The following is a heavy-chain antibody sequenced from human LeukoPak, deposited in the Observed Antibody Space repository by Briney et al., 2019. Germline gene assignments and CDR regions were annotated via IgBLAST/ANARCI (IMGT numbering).Heavy chain of an antibody. D-gene: IGHD2-2*01. V-gene: IGHV1-18*01. CDR2: LSAYNVNT. Sequence: ASVKASCKASGYTFTSYGISWVGQAPRHRLKCMGWLSAYNVNTNSAPKLPGRVTITTDTSPTTANTALRRLRSDDPALYCSTMWGGYQLLQRNFDVWGQGTLVTVSS. J-gene: IGHJ4*02. CDR3: TMWGGYQLLQRNFDV. CDR1: GYTFTSYG.